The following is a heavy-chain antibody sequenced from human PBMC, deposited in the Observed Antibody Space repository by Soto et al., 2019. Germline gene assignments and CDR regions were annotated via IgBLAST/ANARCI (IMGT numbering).Heavy chain of an antibody. J-gene: IGHJ3*01. Sequence: QVQLQESGPGLVKPSETLSLTCSVSGVPISSYYWSWIRQPPGKGLEWIGYIYYSGSTNYNPSLKSRVTISVVTSKNQFSLRLSSVTAADTAVYYCARHVTVAAAGAAAFDFWGQGTTVTVSS. CDR2: IYYSGST. V-gene: IGHV4-59*08. CDR1: GVPISSYY. CDR3: ARHVTVAAAGAAAFDF. D-gene: IGHD6-13*01.